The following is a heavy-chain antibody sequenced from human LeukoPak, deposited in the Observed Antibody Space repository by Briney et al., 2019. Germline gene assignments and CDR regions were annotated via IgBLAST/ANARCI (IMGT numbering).Heavy chain of an antibody. D-gene: IGHD6-19*01. V-gene: IGHV1-2*02. CDR2: INPNSGGT. CDR3: ARDKDRSGWLFDY. Sequence: ASVTVSCKASGYTFTGYYMHWVRQAPGQGLEWMGWINPNSGGTNYAQKFQGRVTMTRDTSISTAYMELSRLRSDDTAVYYCARDKDRSGWLFDYWGQGPLVTVST. CDR1: GYTFTGYY. J-gene: IGHJ4*02.